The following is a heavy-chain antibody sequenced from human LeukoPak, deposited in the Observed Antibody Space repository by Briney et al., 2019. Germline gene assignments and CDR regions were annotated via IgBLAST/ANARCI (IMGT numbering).Heavy chain of an antibody. D-gene: IGHD3-10*01. V-gene: IGHV3-21*01. CDR3: ARGPQFSGPGWFDP. J-gene: IGHJ5*02. Sequence: GGSLRLSCAASGFTFSGYDMTWVRQAPGKGLECVSSITFSSSHIYYADSVKGRFTISRDNTKDSLYLQMNSLRAEDTAIYYCARGPQFSGPGWFDPWGQGTLVTVSS. CDR2: ITFSSSHI. CDR1: GFTFSGYD.